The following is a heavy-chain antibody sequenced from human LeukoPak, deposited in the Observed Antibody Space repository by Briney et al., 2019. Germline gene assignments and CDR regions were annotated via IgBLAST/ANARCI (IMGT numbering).Heavy chain of an antibody. V-gene: IGHV4-38-2*02. Sequence: PSETLSLTCTVSGYSISSGYYWGWIRQPPGKGLEWIGSIYYSGSTYYNPSLKSRVTISVDTSKNQFSLKLSSVTAADTAVYYCARDELGTTVVTVNWFDPWGQGTLVTVSS. CDR3: ARDELGTTVVTVNWFDP. CDR2: IYYSGST. D-gene: IGHD4-23*01. CDR1: GYSISSGYY. J-gene: IGHJ5*02.